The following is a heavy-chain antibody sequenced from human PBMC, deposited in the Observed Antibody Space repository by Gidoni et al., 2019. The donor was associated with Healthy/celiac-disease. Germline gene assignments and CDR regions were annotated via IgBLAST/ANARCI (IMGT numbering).Heavy chain of an antibody. CDR2: IYTSGST. V-gene: IGHV4-4*07. CDR1: GGSISSYY. Sequence: QVQLQESGPGLVKPSETLSLTCTVSGGSISSYYWSWIRQPAGKGLEWIGRIYTSGSTNYNPSLKSRVTMSVDTSKNQFSLKLSSVTAADTAVYYCARVEGPNYYDSSGYYAFYYFDYWGQGTLVTVSS. CDR3: ARVEGPNYYDSSGYYAFYYFDY. D-gene: IGHD3-22*01. J-gene: IGHJ4*02.